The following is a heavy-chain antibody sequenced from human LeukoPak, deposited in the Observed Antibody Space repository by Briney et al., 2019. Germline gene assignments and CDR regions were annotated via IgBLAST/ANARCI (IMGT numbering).Heavy chain of an antibody. V-gene: IGHV3-23*01. CDR2: IFGSGGSP. CDR3: GKTTVGYSSGQKPAWPVDY. CDR1: GFTFGSHA. D-gene: IGHD5-18*01. J-gene: IGHJ4*02. Sequence: PGGSLRLSCEASGFTFGSHAMYWVRQAPGKGLDWVAGIFGSGGSPHYADPGKGRFTISRDNSRNTVYLQINSLRAEDTAVYYCGKTTVGYSSGQKPAWPVDYWGQGTLVTVSS.